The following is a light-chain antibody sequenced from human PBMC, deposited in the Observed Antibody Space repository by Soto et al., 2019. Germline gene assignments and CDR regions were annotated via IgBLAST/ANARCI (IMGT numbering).Light chain of an antibody. V-gene: IGKV3-11*01. Sequence: EIELTQSPATLSLSPGARATLSCRASQSISDALAWYQQKPGQAPRLLIYDASNRATGIPARFSGSGSGTDFTLTISSLQPEDDAAYYCQKCKVAPFSFGGGTKVDIK. CDR2: DAS. CDR1: QSISDA. CDR3: QKCKVAPFS. J-gene: IGKJ4*01.